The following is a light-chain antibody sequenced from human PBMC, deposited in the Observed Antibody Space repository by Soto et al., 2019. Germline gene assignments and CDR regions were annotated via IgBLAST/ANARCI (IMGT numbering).Light chain of an antibody. CDR3: CSYAGSVIYVV. CDR1: SSDVGSYNL. Sequence: QSALTQPASVSGSPGQSITISCTGTSSDVGSYNLVSWYQQYPGKAPKLIIYEVIKRPSGVSNRFSGSKSVNTASLTISGLQAGDEADYYCCSYAGSVIYVVFGGGTKLTVL. CDR2: EVI. V-gene: IGLV2-23*02. J-gene: IGLJ2*01.